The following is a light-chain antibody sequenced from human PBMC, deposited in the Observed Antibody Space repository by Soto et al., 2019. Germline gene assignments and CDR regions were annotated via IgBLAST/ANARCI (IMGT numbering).Light chain of an antibody. V-gene: IGKV3-11*01. CDR1: QSVSSY. J-gene: IGKJ5*01. CDR2: DAS. Sequence: EIVLTQSPATLSLSPGERATLSCRASQSVSSYLAWYQQKPGQAPRLLIYDASNRATGIPARFSGSGSGTDFTLTISGLEPEDFAVYYCQQRSNWPTFGQGTRLEIK. CDR3: QQRSNWPT.